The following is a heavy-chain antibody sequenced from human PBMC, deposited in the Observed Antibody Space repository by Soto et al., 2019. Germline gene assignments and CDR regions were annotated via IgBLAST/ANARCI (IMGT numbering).Heavy chain of an antibody. CDR1: GYTFTGYY. J-gene: IGHJ5*02. Sequence: ASVKVSCKASGYTFTGYYMHGVRQAPGQGLEWMGWINPNSGGTNYAQKFQVWVTMTRDPSISTAYMELSRLRSDDTAVYYCARGPYYYDRSGYYNWFDPWGQGPLVTVS. CDR2: INPNSGGT. CDR3: ARGPYYYDRSGYYNWFDP. V-gene: IGHV1-2*04. D-gene: IGHD3-22*01.